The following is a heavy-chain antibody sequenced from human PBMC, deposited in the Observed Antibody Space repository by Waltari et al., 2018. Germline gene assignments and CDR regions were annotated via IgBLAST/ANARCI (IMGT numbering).Heavy chain of an antibody. J-gene: IGHJ5*02. CDR3: ASTYCSGGSCYWRWFDP. CDR2: IIPILGIA. V-gene: IGHV1-69*04. CDR1: GGTFSSYA. D-gene: IGHD2-15*01. Sequence: QVQLVQSGAEVKKPGSSVKVSCKASGGTFSSYAISWVRQAPGQGLEWMGRIIPILGIANYAQKCQGRVTITADKSTSTAYMELSSLRSEDTAVYYCASTYCSGGSCYWRWFDPWGQGTLVTVSS.